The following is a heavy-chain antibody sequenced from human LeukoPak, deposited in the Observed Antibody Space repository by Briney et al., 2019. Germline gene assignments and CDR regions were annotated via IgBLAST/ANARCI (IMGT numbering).Heavy chain of an antibody. Sequence: GGSLRLSCAASGFTFSIYWMHWVRQAPGKGLVWVSRIKSDGSSTSYADSVKGRFTISRNNSKNTFYLQMNSLRAEDTAVYFCAKGSGSGWYGWFAPWGQGTLVTVSS. V-gene: IGHV3-74*01. CDR1: GFTFSIYW. CDR2: IKSDGSST. J-gene: IGHJ5*02. CDR3: AKGSGSGWYGWFAP. D-gene: IGHD6-19*01.